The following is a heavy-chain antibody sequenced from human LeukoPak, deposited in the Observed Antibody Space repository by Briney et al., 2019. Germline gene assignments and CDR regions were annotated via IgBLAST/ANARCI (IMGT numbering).Heavy chain of an antibody. Sequence: GGSLRLSCAASGFTFTTYWMTWVRQAPGKGLEWVANINQDGTEKYYVDSVKGRFTISRDNAKNSLYLQMNSLRVEDTAVYYCARDKIVGATHFDYWGQGTLVTVSS. CDR3: ARDKIVGATHFDY. J-gene: IGHJ4*02. D-gene: IGHD1-26*01. CDR1: GFTFTTYW. CDR2: INQDGTEK. V-gene: IGHV3-7*01.